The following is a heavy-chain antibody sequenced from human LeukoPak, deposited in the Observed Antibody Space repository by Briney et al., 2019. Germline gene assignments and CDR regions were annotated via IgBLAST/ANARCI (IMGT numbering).Heavy chain of an antibody. Sequence: GGSLRLSCAASGFTFSSYALTWVRQAPGKGLEWVSAITTSGGSTHYADSVKGRFTIPRDNSKNTLYLQMNSLRAEDTAVYYCAKEYGSGSYYYDYWGQGTLVTVSS. V-gene: IGHV3-23*01. CDR1: GFTFSSYA. J-gene: IGHJ4*02. CDR3: AKEYGSGSYYYDY. D-gene: IGHD3-10*01. CDR2: ITTSGGST.